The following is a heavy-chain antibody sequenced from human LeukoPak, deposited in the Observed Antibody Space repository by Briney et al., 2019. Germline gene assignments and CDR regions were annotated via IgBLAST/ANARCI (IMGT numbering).Heavy chain of an antibody. D-gene: IGHD3-22*01. V-gene: IGHV3-73*01. J-gene: IGHJ4*02. CDR2: IRSKANSYVT. CDR3: ARDFGPHYYDSSGYGY. CDR1: GFTFSGSA. Sequence: GGSLRLSCAASGFTFSGSAMHWVRQASGKGLEWIGRIRSKANSYVTVYAASVTGRFTISRDNSKNTLYLQMNSLRAEDTAVYYCARDFGPHYYDSSGYGYWGQGTLVTVSS.